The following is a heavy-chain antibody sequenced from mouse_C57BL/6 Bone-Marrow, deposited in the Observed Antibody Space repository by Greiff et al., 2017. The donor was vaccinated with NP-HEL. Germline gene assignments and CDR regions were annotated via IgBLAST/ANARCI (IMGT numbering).Heavy chain of an antibody. CDR3: ARGANYYGSSHWYFDV. V-gene: IGHV1-39*01. Sequence: EVKLQESGPELVKPGASVKISCKASGYSFTDYNMNWVKQSNGKSLEWIGVINPNYGTTSYIQKFKGKATLTVDKSSSTAYMQLNSLTSEDSAVYYCARGANYYGSSHWYFDVWGTGTTVTVSS. CDR2: INPNYGTT. CDR1: GYSFTDYN. J-gene: IGHJ1*03. D-gene: IGHD1-1*01.